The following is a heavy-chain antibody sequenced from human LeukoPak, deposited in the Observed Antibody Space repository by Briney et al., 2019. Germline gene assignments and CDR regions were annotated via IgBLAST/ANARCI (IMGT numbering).Heavy chain of an antibody. J-gene: IGHJ3*02. Sequence: GGSLRLSCVASGFTFSSYEMNWVRQAPGRGLEWVSYMSFSGSSTYYADSVKGRFTISRGNAKNSLYLQMNSLRAEDTAVYYCARGYSSYYPDAFDIWGQGTMVTVSS. CDR3: ARGYSSYYPDAFDI. CDR2: MSFSGSST. V-gene: IGHV3-48*03. CDR1: GFTFSSYE. D-gene: IGHD5-12*01.